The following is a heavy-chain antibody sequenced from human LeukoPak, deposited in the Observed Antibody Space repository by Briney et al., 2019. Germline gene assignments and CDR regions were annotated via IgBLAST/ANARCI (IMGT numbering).Heavy chain of an antibody. CDR3: ARVDTSMGGKYYYYYGMDV. CDR2: IYSGGSI. V-gene: IGHV3-66*01. Sequence: PGGSLRLSCAASGFTVSINYMSWVRQAPGKGLEWVSVIYSGGSIYYADSVKGRYTISRDNSKNTVFLQMNRLRAEDTAVYYCARVDTSMGGKYYYYYGMDVWGQGTTVTVSS. J-gene: IGHJ6*02. D-gene: IGHD5-18*01. CDR1: GFTVSINY.